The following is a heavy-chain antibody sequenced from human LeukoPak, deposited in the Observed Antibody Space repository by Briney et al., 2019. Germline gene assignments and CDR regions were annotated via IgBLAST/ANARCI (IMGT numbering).Heavy chain of an antibody. CDR1: GFTFSSYE. CDR2: IYSGGST. CDR3: AREGDGYSLTNAFDI. Sequence: GGSLRLSCAASGFTFSSYEMNWVRQAPGKGLEWVSVIYSGGSTYYADSVKGRFTISRDNSKNTLYLQMNSLRAEDTAVYYCAREGDGYSLTNAFDIWGQGTMVTVSS. J-gene: IGHJ3*02. V-gene: IGHV3-53*01. D-gene: IGHD5-24*01.